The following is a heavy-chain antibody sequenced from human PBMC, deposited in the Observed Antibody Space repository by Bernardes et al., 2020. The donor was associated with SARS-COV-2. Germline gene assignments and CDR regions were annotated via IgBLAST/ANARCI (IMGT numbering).Heavy chain of an antibody. D-gene: IGHD3-3*01. CDR3: ATERQSLTVFGVGHDAFDF. V-gene: IGHV3-23*01. CDR1: GFTFTKYD. CDR2: ISGSGNTT. J-gene: IGHJ3*01. Sequence: GGSLRLSCAASGFTFTKYDMSWVRQAPGKGLEWVSGISGSGNTTYYADSVKGRFTISRDSSRNTVHLQMDSLRKEDTALYYCATERQSLTVFGVGHDAFDFWGQGTMVTVSS.